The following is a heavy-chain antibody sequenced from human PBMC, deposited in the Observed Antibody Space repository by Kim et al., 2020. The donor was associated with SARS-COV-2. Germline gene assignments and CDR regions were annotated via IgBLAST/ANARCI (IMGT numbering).Heavy chain of an antibody. CDR2: ISSSSSYI. CDR1: GFTFSSYS. D-gene: IGHD2-21*02. J-gene: IGHJ6*02. V-gene: IGHV3-21*01. CDR3: AREHQYCGGDCYSVSHYYYYYGMDV. Sequence: GSLRLSCAASGFTFSSYSMNWVRQAPGKGLEWVSSISSSSSYIYYADSVKGRFTISRDNAKNSLYLQMNSLRAEDTAVYYCAREHQYCGGDCYSVSHYYYYYGMDVWGQGTTVTVSS.